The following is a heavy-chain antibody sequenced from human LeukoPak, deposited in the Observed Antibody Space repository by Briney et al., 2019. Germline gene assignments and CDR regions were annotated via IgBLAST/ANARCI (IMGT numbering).Heavy chain of an antibody. V-gene: IGHV1-2*02. D-gene: IGHD2/OR15-2a*01. CDR1: GYTFTSYG. CDR3: ASSGNSGFYYFDY. J-gene: IGHJ4*02. Sequence: ASVKVSCKASGYTFTSYGISWVRQAPGQGLEWMGWINPNSGGTNYAQKFQGRVTMTRDTSISTAYMELSRLRSDDTAVYYCASSGNSGFYYFDYWGQGTLVTVSS. CDR2: INPNSGGT.